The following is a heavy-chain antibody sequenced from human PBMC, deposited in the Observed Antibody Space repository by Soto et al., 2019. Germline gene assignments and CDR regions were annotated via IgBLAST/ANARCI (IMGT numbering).Heavy chain of an antibody. D-gene: IGHD1-20*01. J-gene: IGHJ5*02. Sequence: ASVKVSCKASGYTFTRYYMHWVRQAPGQGLEWMGIISPSGGSTSYAQKFQGRVTMTRDTSTSTVYMELSSLRSEDTAVYYCARDEGTITGTPSAWGQGTLVTVSS. CDR1: GYTFTRYY. V-gene: IGHV1-46*01. CDR3: ARDEGTITGTPSA. CDR2: ISPSGGST.